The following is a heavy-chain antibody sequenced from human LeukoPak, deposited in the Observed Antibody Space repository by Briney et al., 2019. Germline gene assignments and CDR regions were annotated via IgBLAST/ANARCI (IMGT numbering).Heavy chain of an antibody. V-gene: IGHV1-69*13. J-gene: IGHJ6*02. CDR1: GYTFTNNY. D-gene: IGHD1-1*01. CDR2: IIPIFGTA. Sequence: ASVKVSCKASGYTFTNNYLHWVRQAPGQGLEWMGGIIPIFGTANYAQKFQGRVTITADESTSTAYMELSSLRSEDTAVYYCARDRGALTTKSMDVWGQGTTVTVSS. CDR3: ARDRGALTTKSMDV.